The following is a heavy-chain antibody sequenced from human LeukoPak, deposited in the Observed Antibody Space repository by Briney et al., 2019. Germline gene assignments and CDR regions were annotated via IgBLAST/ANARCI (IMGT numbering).Heavy chain of an antibody. V-gene: IGHV1-69*04. Sequence: SVKVSCKASGGTFSSYAISWVRQAPVQGLEWMGRIIPILGIANYAQKFQGRVTITADKSTSTAYMELSSLRSEDTAVYYCARGGMISSLDAFDIWGQGTMVTVSS. D-gene: IGHD1-26*01. CDR3: ARGGMISSLDAFDI. CDR1: GGTFSSYA. CDR2: IIPILGIA. J-gene: IGHJ3*02.